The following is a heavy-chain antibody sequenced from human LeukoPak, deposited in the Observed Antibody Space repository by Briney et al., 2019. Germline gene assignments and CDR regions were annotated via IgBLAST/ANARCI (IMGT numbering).Heavy chain of an antibody. CDR3: ARVPDYGSGDPAPPDY. J-gene: IGHJ4*02. Sequence: PGGSLRLSCAASGFTFSSYAMHWVRQAPGKGLEYVSAISSNGGSTYYANSVKGRFTISRDNSKNTLYLQMGSLRAEDMAVYYCARVPDYGSGDPAPPDYWGQGTLVTVSS. V-gene: IGHV3-64*01. CDR2: ISSNGGST. CDR1: GFTFSSYA. D-gene: IGHD3-10*01.